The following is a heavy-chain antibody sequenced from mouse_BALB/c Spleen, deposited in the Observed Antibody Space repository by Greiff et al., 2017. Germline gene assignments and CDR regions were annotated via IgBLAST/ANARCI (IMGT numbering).Heavy chain of an antibody. J-gene: IGHJ4*01. CDR2: ISSGGGNT. CDR1: GFAFSSYD. D-gene: IGHD2-10*01. CDR3: ARGAYYGNFYAMDY. Sequence: EVKLMESGGGLVKPGGSLKLSCAASGFAFSSYDMSWVRQTPEKRLEWVAYISSGGGNTYYPDTVKGRFTISRDNAKNTLYLQMSSLKSEDTAMYYCARGAYYGNFYAMDYWGQGTSVTVSS. V-gene: IGHV5-12-1*01.